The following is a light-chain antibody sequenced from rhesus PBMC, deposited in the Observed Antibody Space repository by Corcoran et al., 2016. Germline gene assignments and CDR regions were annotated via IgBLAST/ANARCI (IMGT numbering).Light chain of an antibody. J-gene: IGKJ1*01. V-gene: IGKV1-74*01. CDR3: QHGYGTPRT. CDR1: ENVTNY. Sequence: DIQMTQSPSSLSASVGDRVTITCRASENVTNYLNWYQQKPGKAPKRLIYKASTVQSGVPSRFSGSGSGTAYTFTISSLPPEDVATYYCQHGYGTPRTFGQGTKVEIQ. CDR2: KAS.